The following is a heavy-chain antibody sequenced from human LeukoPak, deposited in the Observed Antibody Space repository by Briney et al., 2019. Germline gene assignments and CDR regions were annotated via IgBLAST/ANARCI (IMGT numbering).Heavy chain of an antibody. J-gene: IGHJ5*02. CDR1: GFTFSSYA. V-gene: IGHV3-64*01. CDR2: ISSNGGST. Sequence: PGGSLRLSCAASGFTFSSYAMHWVRQAPGKGLEYVSAISSNGGSTYYANSVKGRFTISRDNSKNTLYLQMGSLRAEDMAVYYCARGSLSRGPVGSWFDPWGQGTLVTVSS. CDR3: ARGSLSRGPVGSWFDP. D-gene: IGHD3-10*01.